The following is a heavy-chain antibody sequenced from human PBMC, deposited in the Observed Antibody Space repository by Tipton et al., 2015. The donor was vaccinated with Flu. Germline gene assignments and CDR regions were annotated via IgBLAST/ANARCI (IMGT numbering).Heavy chain of an antibody. CDR3: ARQVPRATFDH. Sequence: GSLRLSCSVSGDSMDGGSSYWGWVRQSPGGGLEWIGTIYYSGGTFYNPSLANRVTISVDTSKNQFSLKIDSMTAADTAVYYCARQVPRATFDHWGQGTQVTVSS. V-gene: IGHV4-39*01. CDR1: GDSMDGGSSY. CDR2: IYYSGGT. J-gene: IGHJ4*02.